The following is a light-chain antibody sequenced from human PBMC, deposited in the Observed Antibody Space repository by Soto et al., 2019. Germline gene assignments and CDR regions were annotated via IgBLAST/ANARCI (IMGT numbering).Light chain of an antibody. V-gene: IGKV3-20*01. Sequence: EIGLTQSPGTLSLSPGERATLSCRASQSVRNNYVAWYQQKPGQAPRLLIYAASSRATGIPDRISGSGSGTDFTFTISRLEPEDFAVYYCQQYGSAPEMFGQGTKVEL. CDR2: AAS. CDR3: QQYGSAPEM. J-gene: IGKJ1*01. CDR1: QSVRNNY.